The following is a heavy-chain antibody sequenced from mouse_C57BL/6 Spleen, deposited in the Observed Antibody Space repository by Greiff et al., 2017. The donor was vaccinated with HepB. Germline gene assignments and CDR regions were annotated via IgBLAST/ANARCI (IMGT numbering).Heavy chain of an antibody. CDR3: TRDRRAYYYGSSYGLAY. J-gene: IGHJ3*01. CDR1: GFTFSSYA. V-gene: IGHV5-9-1*02. CDR2: ISSGGDYI. Sequence: EVKLVESGEGLVKPGGSLKLSCAASGFTFSSYAMSWVRQTPEKRLEWVAYISSGGDYIYYADTVKGRFTISRDNARNTLYLQMSSLKSEDTAMYYCTRDRRAYYYGSSYGLAYWGQGTLVTVSA. D-gene: IGHD1-1*01.